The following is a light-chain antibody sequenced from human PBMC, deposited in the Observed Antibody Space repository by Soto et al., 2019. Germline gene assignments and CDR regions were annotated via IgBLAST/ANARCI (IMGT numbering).Light chain of an antibody. Sequence: QLTQSPSSLSASVGDRVTITCRASQGISRYLAWYQQIPAKAPKLLISGASTVQSGAPPRFSGRGSGTDFTLTISSLQPEDFATYYCHLDNNAPVFGPGTKVDIK. J-gene: IGKJ3*01. CDR1: QGISRY. CDR3: HLDNNAPV. CDR2: GAS. V-gene: IGKV1-9*01.